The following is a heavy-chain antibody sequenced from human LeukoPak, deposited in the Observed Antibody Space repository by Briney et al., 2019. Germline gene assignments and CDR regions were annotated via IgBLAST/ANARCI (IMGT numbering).Heavy chain of an antibody. J-gene: IGHJ4*02. CDR3: AKGAYDYIEMGYFDD. D-gene: IGHD5-12*01. CDR2: IIGSSGDT. Sequence: GGSLRPSCAASGFRFSNFAMSWVRQAPGKGLEWVSLIIGSSGDTLYADSVKGRFTISRDISKNRLYLQMNSLRAEDTALYYCAKGAYDYIEMGYFDDWGQGTLVTVSS. V-gene: IGHV3-23*01. CDR1: GFRFSNFA.